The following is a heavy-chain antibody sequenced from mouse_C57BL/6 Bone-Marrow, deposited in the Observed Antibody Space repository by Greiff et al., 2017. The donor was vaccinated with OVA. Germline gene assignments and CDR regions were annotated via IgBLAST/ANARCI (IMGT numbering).Heavy chain of an antibody. J-gene: IGHJ4*01. CDR3: ARHGGNSYAMDY. V-gene: IGHV2-6-1*01. CDR1: GFSLTSYG. CDR2: IWSDGST. Sequence: VKLMESGPGLVAPSQSLSITCTVSGFSLTSYGVHWVRQPPGKGLEWLVVIWSDGSTTSNSALKSRLSISKDNSKSQVFLKMNILQTDDTAMYYCARHGGNSYAMDYWGQGTSVTVSS. D-gene: IGHD2-1*01.